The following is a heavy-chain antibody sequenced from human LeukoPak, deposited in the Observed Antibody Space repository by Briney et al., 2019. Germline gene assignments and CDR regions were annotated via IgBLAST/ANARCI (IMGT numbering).Heavy chain of an antibody. Sequence: ETLSLTCTVSGGSISSSSYYWGWIRQPPGKGLEWVANIDQDGSSKHYVDSVKGRFTISRDDAKNSLYLQMNSLRAEDTAVYYCARDLFSGSYYEDFWGQGTLVTVSS. J-gene: IGHJ4*02. CDR3: ARDLFSGSYYEDF. V-gene: IGHV3-7*01. D-gene: IGHD1-26*01. CDR2: IDQDGSSK. CDR1: GGSISSSSYY.